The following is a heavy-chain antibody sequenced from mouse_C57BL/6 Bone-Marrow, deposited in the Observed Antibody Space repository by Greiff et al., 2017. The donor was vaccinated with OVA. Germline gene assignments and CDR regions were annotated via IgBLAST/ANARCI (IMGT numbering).Heavy chain of an antibody. J-gene: IGHJ2*01. CDR3: AGVTTLVALDY. V-gene: IGHV5-4*01. CDR2: ISDGGSYT. Sequence: EVQLVESGGGLVKPGGSLKLSCAASGFTFSSYAMSWVRQTPEKRLEWVATISDGGSYTYYPDNVKGRFPIPRDNAKNNLYLQMSHLKSEDTALCNCAGVTTLVALDYWGQGTPLTVSS. D-gene: IGHD1-1*01. CDR1: GFTFSSYA.